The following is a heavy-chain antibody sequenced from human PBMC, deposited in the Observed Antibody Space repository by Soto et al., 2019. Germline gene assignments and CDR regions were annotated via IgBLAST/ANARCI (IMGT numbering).Heavy chain of an antibody. J-gene: IGHJ6*02. CDR3: AREMLTYSSSWYNGGDYYYGMDV. V-gene: IGHV1-69*01. CDR2: IIPIFGTA. D-gene: IGHD6-13*01. Sequence: QVQLVQSGAEVKKPGSSVKVSCKASGGTFSSYAISWVRQAPGQGLEWMGGIIPIFGTANYAQKFQGRVTIIADESTSTAYMELSSLRSEDTAVYYCAREMLTYSSSWYNGGDYYYGMDVWGQGTTVTVSS. CDR1: GGTFSSYA.